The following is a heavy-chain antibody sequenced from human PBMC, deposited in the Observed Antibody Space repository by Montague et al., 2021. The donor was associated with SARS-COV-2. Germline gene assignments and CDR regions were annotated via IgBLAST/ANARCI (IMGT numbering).Heavy chain of an antibody. CDR1: GGSITGFS. D-gene: IGHD6-6*01. V-gene: IGHV4-4*07. J-gene: IGHJ4*02. Sequence: SETLSPTCAVSGGSITGFSWSWVRQPAGKGLEWIGRVTTSGTTNYSPSLRSRVTMSVDTSKNQFSLNLNSVTAADTVIYYCARTPTRPLSLDSWGQGTLVTVSS. CDR2: VTTSGTT. CDR3: ARTPTRPLSLDS.